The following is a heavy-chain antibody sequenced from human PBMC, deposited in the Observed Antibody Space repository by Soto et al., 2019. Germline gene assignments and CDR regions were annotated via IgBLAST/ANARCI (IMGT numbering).Heavy chain of an antibody. J-gene: IGHJ6*02. CDR3: ARGKPSGYRFGPRNFFYYGMDV. CDR2: INHSGIT. D-gene: IGHD5-18*01. V-gene: IGHV4-34*01. CDR1: SGSLTDHY. Sequence: AETLSLTCGVFSGSLTDHYCTFIRHTPCKGLEWIGEINHSGITDYNPSLKSRVTLSLDTSKNQFSLKVTALTAADTAVYYCARGKPSGYRFGPRNFFYYGMDVWGPGTTVTVAS.